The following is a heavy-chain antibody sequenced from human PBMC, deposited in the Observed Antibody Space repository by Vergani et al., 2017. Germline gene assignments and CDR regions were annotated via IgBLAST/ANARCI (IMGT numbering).Heavy chain of an antibody. D-gene: IGHD2-15*01. CDR1: GGSLSSGGYS. CDR2: IYHSGSP. J-gene: IGHJ6*02. V-gene: IGHV4-30-2*01. CDR3: VRGVVAADPYYYGMDV. Sequence: QLQLQESGSGLVKPSQTLSLTCAVSGGSLSSGGYSWTWIRQPPGKGLEWIGYIYHSGSPHYNPSLKSRVTISVDRSKNQFSLKLNSVTAADTAVYYCVRGVVAADPYYYGMDVWGQGTTVTVSS.